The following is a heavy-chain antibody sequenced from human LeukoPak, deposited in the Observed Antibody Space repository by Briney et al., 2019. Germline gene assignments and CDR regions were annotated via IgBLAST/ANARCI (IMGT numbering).Heavy chain of an antibody. J-gene: IGHJ4*02. D-gene: IGHD3-22*01. V-gene: IGHV4-61*02. CDR2: IYTSGST. CDR3: AREQWAYRSYYASSGYHDY. Sequence: SETLSLTCTVSGGSISSGSYFWSWIRQPAGKGLELIGRIYTSGSTNYSPSLKSLVTISVDTSRNQFSLNLTSVTAADTAMYYCAREQWAYRSYYASSGYHDYWGQGTLVTVSS. CDR1: GGSISSGSYF.